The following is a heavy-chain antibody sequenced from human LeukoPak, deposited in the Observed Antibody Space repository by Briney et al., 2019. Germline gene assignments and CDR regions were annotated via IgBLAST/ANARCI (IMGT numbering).Heavy chain of an antibody. CDR1: GYTFTGYY. J-gene: IGHJ4*02. V-gene: IGHV1-2*02. D-gene: IGHD1-26*01. Sequence: ASVKVSCKASGYTFTGYYMHWVRQAPGQGLEWMGWINPNSGGTNYAQKSQGRVTMTRDTSNSTAYMELSRLRSDDTAVYYCARWVGATLYYFDYWGQGTLVTVSS. CDR2: INPNSGGT. CDR3: ARWVGATLYYFDY.